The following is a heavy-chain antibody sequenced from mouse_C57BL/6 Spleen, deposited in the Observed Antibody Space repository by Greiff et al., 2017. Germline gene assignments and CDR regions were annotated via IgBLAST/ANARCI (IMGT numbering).Heavy chain of an antibody. J-gene: IGHJ3*01. Sequence: QVQLQQPGTELVKPGASVKMSCKASGYTFTSYWITWVKQRPGQGLEWIGDIYPGSGSTNYNEKFKSKATLTVDTSSSTAYMQLSSLTSEDSAVYYCARQLRPQAWFAYWGQGTLVTVSA. V-gene: IGHV1-55*01. D-gene: IGHD3-2*02. CDR2: IYPGSGST. CDR1: GYTFTSYW. CDR3: ARQLRPQAWFAY.